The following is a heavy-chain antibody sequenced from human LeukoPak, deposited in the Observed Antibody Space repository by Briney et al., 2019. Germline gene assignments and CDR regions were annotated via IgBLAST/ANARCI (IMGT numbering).Heavy chain of an antibody. Sequence: ASVKVSCKSSGYIFTGYFMHWVRQAPGQGLEWMGWINPNSGGTNYAQKFQGRVTMTRDTSISTAYMELSRLRSDDTAVYYCARAYSSGWGNDAFDIWGQGTMVTVSS. J-gene: IGHJ3*02. CDR3: ARAYSSGWGNDAFDI. D-gene: IGHD6-19*01. CDR2: INPNSGGT. CDR1: GYIFTGYF. V-gene: IGHV1-2*02.